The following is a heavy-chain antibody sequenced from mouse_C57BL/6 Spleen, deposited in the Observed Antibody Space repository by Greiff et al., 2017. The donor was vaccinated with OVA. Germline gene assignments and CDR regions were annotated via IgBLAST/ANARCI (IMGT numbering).Heavy chain of an antibody. V-gene: IGHV5-4*01. CDR3: ARDRDYDSLDY. CDR1: GFTFSSYA. D-gene: IGHD2-4*01. J-gene: IGHJ2*01. CDR2: ISDGGSYT. Sequence: EVQLVESGGGLVKPGGSLKLSCAASGFTFSSYAMSWVRQTPEKRLEWVATISDGGSYTYYPDNVKGRFTISRDNAKNNLYLQMGHLKSEDTAMYYCARDRDYDSLDYWGQGTTLTVSS.